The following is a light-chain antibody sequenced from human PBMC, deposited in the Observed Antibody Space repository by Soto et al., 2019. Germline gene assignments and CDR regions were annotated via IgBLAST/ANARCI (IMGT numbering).Light chain of an antibody. Sequence: DIQMTQSPSSLSASVGDRVTITCRASQSISSYLNWYQQKPGKAPKFLIYAASSLQSGVPSRFSGSGSGTEFTLTISSLQPDDFATYYCQQYNSYSWTFGQGTKVDIK. V-gene: IGKV1-16*01. J-gene: IGKJ1*01. CDR3: QQYNSYSWT. CDR2: AAS. CDR1: QSISSY.